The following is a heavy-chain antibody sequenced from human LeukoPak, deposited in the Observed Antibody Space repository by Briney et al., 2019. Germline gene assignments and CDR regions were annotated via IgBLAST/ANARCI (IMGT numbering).Heavy chain of an antibody. CDR2: ISESSDTI. J-gene: IGHJ4*02. V-gene: IGHV3-48*01. CDR3: ARRFDY. Sequence: GGSLRLSCAASGFIFNTYSMNWVRQAPGKGLEWISYISESSDTIYYADSVKGRFTISRDNAKNSLYLQMNSLRAEDTALYYCARRFDYWGQGTLVTVSS. CDR1: GFIFNTYS.